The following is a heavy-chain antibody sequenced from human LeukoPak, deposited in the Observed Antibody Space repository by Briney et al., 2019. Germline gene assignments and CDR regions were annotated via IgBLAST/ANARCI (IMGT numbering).Heavy chain of an antibody. CDR1: GGSFSGYY. CDR2: INHSGST. J-gene: IGHJ3*02. CDR3: ARGPQFVVVVAGDAFDI. D-gene: IGHD2-15*01. Sequence: PSETLSLTCAVYGGSFSGYYWSWIRQPPGKGLEWIGEINHSGSTNYNPSLKSRVTISVDTSKNQFSLKLSSVTAADTAVYYCARGPQFVVVVAGDAFDIWGQRAMVTVSS. V-gene: IGHV4-34*01.